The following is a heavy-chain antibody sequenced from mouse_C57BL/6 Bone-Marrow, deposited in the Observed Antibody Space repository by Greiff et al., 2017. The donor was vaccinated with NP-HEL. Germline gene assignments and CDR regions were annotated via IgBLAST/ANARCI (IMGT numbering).Heavy chain of an antibody. J-gene: IGHJ1*03. V-gene: IGHV1-77*01. Sequence: VKLMESGAELVKPGASVKISCKASGYTFTDYYINWVKQRPGQGLEWIGKIGPGSGSTYYNEKFKGKATLTADKSSSTAYMQLSSLTSEDSAVYFCASYDGYYVGYFDVWGTGTTVTVSS. D-gene: IGHD2-3*01. CDR3: ASYDGYYVGYFDV. CDR2: IGPGSGST. CDR1: GYTFTDYY.